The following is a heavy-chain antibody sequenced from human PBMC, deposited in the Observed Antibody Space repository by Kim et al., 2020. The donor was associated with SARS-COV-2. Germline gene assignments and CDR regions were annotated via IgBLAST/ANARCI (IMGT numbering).Heavy chain of an antibody. V-gene: IGHV5-51*01. CDR3: ARRAGKRQLVPLGGMDV. CDR2: IYPGDSNT. J-gene: IGHJ6*02. CDR1: GYSFTTYW. Sequence: GESLKISCTASGYSFTTYWIAWVRQMPGKGLECMGIIYPGDSNTRYSPSFQGQVTISADKSINTAYLQWSSLKPSDTAIYYCARRAGKRQLVPLGGMDVWGQGTTVTVSS. D-gene: IGHD6-13*01.